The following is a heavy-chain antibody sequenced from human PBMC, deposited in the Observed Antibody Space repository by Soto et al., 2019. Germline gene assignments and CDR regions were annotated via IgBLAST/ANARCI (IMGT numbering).Heavy chain of an antibody. CDR3: ASDREYSSSSGYYYYYYMDV. CDR2: IWYDGSNK. J-gene: IGHJ6*03. CDR1: GFTFSSYG. D-gene: IGHD6-6*01. Sequence: GSLRLSCAASGFTFSSYGMHWVRQAPGKGLEWVAVIWYDGSNKYYADSVKGRFTISRDNSKNTLYLQMNSLRAEDTAVYYCASDREYSSSSGYYYYYYMDVWGKGTTVTVSS. V-gene: IGHV3-33*01.